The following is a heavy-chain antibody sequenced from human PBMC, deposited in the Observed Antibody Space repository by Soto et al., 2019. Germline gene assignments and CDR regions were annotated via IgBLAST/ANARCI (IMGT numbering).Heavy chain of an antibody. J-gene: IGHJ6*02. CDR2: IYYRGST. V-gene: IGHV4-59*11. D-gene: IGHD1-26*01. CDR3: ARDGREASGMDV. Sequence: SETLSLTCTVSGGSISSHYWSWVRQAPGKGLEWIGHIYYRGSTSYNPSLRSRSTISVDTSNNQFSLKLNSVTTADTAVYYCARDGREASGMDVWGQGTKITVS. CDR1: GGSISSHY.